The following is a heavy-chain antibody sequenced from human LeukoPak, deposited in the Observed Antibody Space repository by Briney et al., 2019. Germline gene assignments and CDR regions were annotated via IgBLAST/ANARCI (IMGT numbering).Heavy chain of an antibody. CDR3: ASYCSSTSCFASNAFDI. Sequence: SETLSLTCTVSGYSISSGYYWGWIRQPPGKGLEWIGSIYHSGSTYYNPSLKSRVTISVDTSKNQFSLKLSSVTAADTAVYYCASYCSSTSCFASNAFDIWGQGTMVTVSS. CDR2: IYHSGST. J-gene: IGHJ3*02. V-gene: IGHV4-38-2*02. D-gene: IGHD2-2*01. CDR1: GYSISSGYY.